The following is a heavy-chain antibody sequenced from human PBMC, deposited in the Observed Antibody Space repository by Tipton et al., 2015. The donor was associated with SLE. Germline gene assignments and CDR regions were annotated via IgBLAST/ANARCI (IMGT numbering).Heavy chain of an antibody. CDR3: ARDRIAAGPRWFGP. CDR1: GGSISSHY. D-gene: IGHD6-13*01. J-gene: IGHJ5*02. V-gene: IGHV4-59*11. Sequence: PGLVKPSETLSLTCTVSGGSISSHYWSWIRQPPGKGLEWIGYIYYSGSTNYNPSLKSRVTISVDTSKNQFSLKLSSVTAADTAVYCCARDRIAAGPRWFGPWGQGTLVTVSS. CDR2: IYYSGST.